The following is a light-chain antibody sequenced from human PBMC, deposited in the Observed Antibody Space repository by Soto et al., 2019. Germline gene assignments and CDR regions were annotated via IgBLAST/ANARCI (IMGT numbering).Light chain of an antibody. V-gene: IGLV1-40*01. J-gene: IGLJ1*01. CDR1: RSNIGAAYD. CDR3: QSYDSSLSGYV. Sequence: QSALTQPPSVSGAPGQRVTISCTGSRSNIGAAYDAHWYQHLPGAAPKLLIYGNSNRPSGVPDRFSGSKSGTSASLAITGLQAEDEADYYCQSYDSSLSGYVFGTGTKVTVL. CDR2: GNS.